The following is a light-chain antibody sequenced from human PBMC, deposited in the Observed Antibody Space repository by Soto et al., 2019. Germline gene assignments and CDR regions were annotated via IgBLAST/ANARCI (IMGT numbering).Light chain of an antibody. J-gene: IGKJ1*01. CDR3: QQYGSSGT. CDR1: QSVSNNY. Sequence: ERVMTQSQGTLSLSPGERATLSCRASQSVSNNYLAWYQQKPGQAPRLLIYGASNRATGIPDRFSGSGSGTDFTLTISRLEPEDFAVYYCQQYGSSGTFGQGTKVDIK. V-gene: IGKV3-20*01. CDR2: GAS.